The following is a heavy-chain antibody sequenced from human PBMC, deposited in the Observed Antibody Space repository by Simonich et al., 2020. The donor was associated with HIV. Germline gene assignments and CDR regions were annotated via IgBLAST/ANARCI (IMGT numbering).Heavy chain of an antibody. CDR3: ARRHPTTVTTPYFDY. Sequence: QVQLQQWGAGLLKPSETLSLTCAVYGGSFSGYYWSGIRQPPGKGLEWIGEINHSGSTNSNPSLKGRVTISVDTSKNQFSLKLSSVTAADTAVYYCARRHPTTVTTPYFDYWGQGTLVTVSS. V-gene: IGHV4-34*01. J-gene: IGHJ4*02. CDR1: GGSFSGYY. CDR2: INHSGST. D-gene: IGHD4-17*01.